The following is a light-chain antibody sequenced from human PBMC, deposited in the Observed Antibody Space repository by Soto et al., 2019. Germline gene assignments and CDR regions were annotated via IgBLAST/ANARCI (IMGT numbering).Light chain of an antibody. CDR3: HQYDHLDT. CDR1: QDISNY. V-gene: IGKV1-33*01. Sequence: DIQMTQSPSSLSASVGDRVTITCQASQDISNYLNWYQQKPGKAPKLLIYDASNLETGVPSRFSGSGSGTDFTFTISSLQPEDIATYYCHQYDHLDTFGQGTKLEIK. CDR2: DAS. J-gene: IGKJ2*01.